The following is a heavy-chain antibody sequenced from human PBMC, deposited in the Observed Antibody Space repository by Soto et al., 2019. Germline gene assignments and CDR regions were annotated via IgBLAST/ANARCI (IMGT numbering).Heavy chain of an antibody. Sequence: VGSLRLSCAASGFTFSSYGMHWVRHSPGKGLQWVAVISNDGSNKFYADSVKGRFTISRDNSKNTLYLQMNSLRAEDTAVYYCAKDCGRPSCQGAMDVWGQGTTVTVSS. CDR2: ISNDGSNK. CDR1: GFTFSSYG. CDR3: AKDCGRPSCQGAMDV. D-gene: IGHD2-2*01. J-gene: IGHJ6*02. V-gene: IGHV3-30*18.